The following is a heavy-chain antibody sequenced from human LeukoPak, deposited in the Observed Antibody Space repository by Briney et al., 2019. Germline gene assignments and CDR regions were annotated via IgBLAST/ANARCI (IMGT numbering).Heavy chain of an antibody. CDR3: ARHRDDAFDI. J-gene: IGHJ3*02. Sequence: GESLQISCKGSGYIFASYWIGWVRQMPGKGLEWMGIIYPGDSDTRYSPSFQGQVTISADKSVSTAYLQWSSLKASDTAMYYCARHRDDAFDIWGQGTMVTVSS. CDR1: GYIFASYW. V-gene: IGHV5-51*01. D-gene: IGHD5-24*01. CDR2: IYPGDSDT.